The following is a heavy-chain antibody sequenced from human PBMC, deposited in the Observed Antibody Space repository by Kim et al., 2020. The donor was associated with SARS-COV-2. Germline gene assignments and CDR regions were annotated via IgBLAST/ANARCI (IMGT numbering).Heavy chain of an antibody. D-gene: IGHD2-8*02. V-gene: IGHV3-11*03. J-gene: IGHJ4*02. CDR3: ARLVAGSNYFDF. CDR2: ISTSGTYT. CDR1: GFTFSDYY. Sequence: GSLRLSCTGSGFTFSDYYITWIRQAPGKGLEWVSYISTSGTYTNHADSVKGRFTISRDNAKNSAFLQMDSLRADDTAVYYCARLVAGSNYFDFWGQGSLVTVSS.